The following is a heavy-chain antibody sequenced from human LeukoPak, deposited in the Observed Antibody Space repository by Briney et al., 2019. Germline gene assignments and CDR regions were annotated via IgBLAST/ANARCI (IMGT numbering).Heavy chain of an antibody. J-gene: IGHJ3*02. V-gene: IGHV3-21*01. CDR1: GFTFSSYS. CDR3: ARYCSSTSCSDAFDI. CDR2: ISSSSSYI. Sequence: GGSLRLSCAASGFTFSSYSMNWVRQAPGKGLEWVSSISSSSSYIYYADSVKGRFTISRDNAKNSLYLRMNSLRAEDTAVYYCARYCSSTSCSDAFDIWGQGTMVTVSS. D-gene: IGHD2-2*01.